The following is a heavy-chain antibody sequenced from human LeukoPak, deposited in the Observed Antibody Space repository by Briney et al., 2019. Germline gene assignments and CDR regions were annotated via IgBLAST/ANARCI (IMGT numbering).Heavy chain of an antibody. Sequence: SETLSLTCAVSGDSISSSNWWSWVRQPPGKGLEWIGEIYHSGNTNYNPPLRSRVTISLDKSKNQFSLKLNSVTAADTAVYYCARGDGEYYHDSSGYYYSPRAFDIWGQGTMVTVSS. CDR2: IYHSGNT. V-gene: IGHV4-4*02. CDR1: GDSISSSNW. J-gene: IGHJ3*02. CDR3: ARGDGEYYHDSSGYYYSPRAFDI. D-gene: IGHD3-22*01.